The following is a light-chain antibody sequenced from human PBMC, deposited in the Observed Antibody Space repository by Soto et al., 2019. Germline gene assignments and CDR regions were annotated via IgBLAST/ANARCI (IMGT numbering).Light chain of an antibody. Sequence: QSVLTQPPSVSAAPGQTVTISCSGSTSNIGNNYVSWYQHVPGTAPKLLIYDNNERPSGIPDRFFASKSGTSATLGITGLQTGDEADYYCGTWDSSLSVGVFGGGTKVTVL. CDR1: TSNIGNNY. CDR2: DNN. V-gene: IGLV1-51*01. J-gene: IGLJ3*02. CDR3: GTWDSSLSVGV.